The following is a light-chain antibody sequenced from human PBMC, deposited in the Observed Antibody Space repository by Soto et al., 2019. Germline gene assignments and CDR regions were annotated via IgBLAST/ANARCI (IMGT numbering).Light chain of an antibody. CDR3: MQALQSRT. CDR2: LGS. Sequence: DIMMTQSPLSLPVTPGEPASISCRSSQSLLDSNVYNYLDWYLQKPGQSPQLLIYLGSNRASGVPDRFSGSGSGTDFTLKISRVEAEDVGVYYCMQALQSRTFGQGTKLEIK. CDR1: QSLLDSNVYNY. V-gene: IGKV2-28*01. J-gene: IGKJ2*01.